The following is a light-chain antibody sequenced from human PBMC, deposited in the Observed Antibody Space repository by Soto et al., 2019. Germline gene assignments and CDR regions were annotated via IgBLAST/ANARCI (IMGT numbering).Light chain of an antibody. V-gene: IGLV1-44*01. CDR1: GSNIGGNT. J-gene: IGLJ2*01. CDR3: AAWDDSLKGPV. Sequence: QSVLTQPPSASGTPGQRVTISCSGSGSNIGGNTVNWYQQLPGAAPKLLIYGTNQRPSGVPARFSGSKSGTAASLAISGLQSEEEAAYYCAAWDDSLKGPVFGGGTKLTVL. CDR2: GTN.